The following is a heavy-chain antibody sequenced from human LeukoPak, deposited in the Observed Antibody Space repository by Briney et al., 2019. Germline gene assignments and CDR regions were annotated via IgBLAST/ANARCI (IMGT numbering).Heavy chain of an antibody. CDR3: ARDAWIQLWLPHTY. D-gene: IGHD5-18*01. Sequence: SGGSLRLSCAASGFTFSSYWMSWVRQAPGKGLEWVANIKQDGSEKYYVDSVKGRFTVSRDNAKNSLYLQMNSLRAEDTAVYYCARDAWIQLWLPHTYWGQGTLVTVSS. J-gene: IGHJ4*02. CDR1: GFTFSSYW. V-gene: IGHV3-7*01. CDR2: IKQDGSEK.